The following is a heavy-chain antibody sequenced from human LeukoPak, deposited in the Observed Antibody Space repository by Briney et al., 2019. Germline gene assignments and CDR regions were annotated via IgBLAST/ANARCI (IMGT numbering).Heavy chain of an antibody. CDR3: ASRGYSSSCDV. CDR2: IYSGGST. D-gene: IGHD6-6*01. CDR1: GFTFSNAW. V-gene: IGHV3-53*01. Sequence: GGSLRLSCAASGFTFSNAWMSWVRQAPGKGLEWVSVIYSGGSTYYADSVKGRFTISRDNSKNTLYLQMNSLRAEDTAVYYCASRGYSSSCDVWGQGTTVTVSS. J-gene: IGHJ6*02.